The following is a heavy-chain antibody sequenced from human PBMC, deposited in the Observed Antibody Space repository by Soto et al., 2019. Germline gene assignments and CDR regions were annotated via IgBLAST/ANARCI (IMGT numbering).Heavy chain of an antibody. J-gene: IGHJ6*02. D-gene: IGHD6-19*01. CDR1: GYTFSSYG. CDR3: ARGGYYDSSGSRNYQYYGMSV. V-gene: IGHV1-18*01. Sequence: ASVKVSCKASGYTFSSYGINWVRQAPGQGLEWLGWISAYDGYTNYAQILQGRVSMTTDTSTRTAYMGLRSLRSDDTGVYYCARGGYYDSSGSRNYQYYGMSVWG. CDR2: ISAYDGYT.